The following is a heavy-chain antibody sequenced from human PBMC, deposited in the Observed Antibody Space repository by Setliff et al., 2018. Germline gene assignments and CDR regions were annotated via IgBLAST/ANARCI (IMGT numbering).Heavy chain of an antibody. CDR3: ARASGTFYYDSSQNFDY. CDR2: IYSRGST. J-gene: IGHJ4*02. CDR1: GGSIRNEGYY. D-gene: IGHD3-22*01. V-gene: IGHV4-61*02. Sequence: PSETLSLTCTVSGGSIRNEGYYWNWIRQPAGKGLEWIGRIYSRGSTNYNPSLKSRVTVSLDASKNQLSLKLSSVTAADTAVYYCARASGTFYYDSSQNFDYWAREPWSPSPQ.